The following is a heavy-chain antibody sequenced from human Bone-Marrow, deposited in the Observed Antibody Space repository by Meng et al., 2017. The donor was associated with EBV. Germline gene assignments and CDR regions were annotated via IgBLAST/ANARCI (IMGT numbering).Heavy chain of an antibody. CDR2: ISNSGSPT. V-gene: IGHV3-11*01. CDR3: ARDYSNYPDL. J-gene: IGHJ6*02. Sequence: QVAVVVSGGGLVKPGGSLRLSFAASGFTFSGYYMPWICQDPGEGMEWVSYISNSGSPTSYADSVKGRFTISRDNAKNSLYLQMTSLRAEDTAVYYCARDYSNYPDLWGQGTTVTVSS. CDR1: GFTFSGYY. D-gene: IGHD4-11*01.